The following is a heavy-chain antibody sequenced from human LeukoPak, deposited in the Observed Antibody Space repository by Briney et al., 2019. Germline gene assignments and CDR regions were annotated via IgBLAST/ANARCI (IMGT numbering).Heavy chain of an antibody. CDR1: GGSISSSSYY. V-gene: IGHV4-39*07. CDR2: IYYSGST. CDR3: ARGPTHIAAASYYFDY. Sequence: SETLSLTCTVSGGSISSSSYYWGWIRQPPGKGLEWIGSIYYSGSTNYNPSLKSRVTISVDTSKNQFSLKVSSVTAADTAVYYCARGPTHIAAASYYFDYWGQGTLVTVSS. J-gene: IGHJ4*02. D-gene: IGHD6-13*01.